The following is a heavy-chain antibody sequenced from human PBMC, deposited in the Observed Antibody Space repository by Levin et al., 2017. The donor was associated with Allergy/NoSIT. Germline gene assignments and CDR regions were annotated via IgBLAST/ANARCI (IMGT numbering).Heavy chain of an antibody. Sequence: LSLTCAASGFTFRNSAMSWVRQAPGKGLEWVSAITNSGRTYYADSVKGRFTVSRDNSKNTLYLQMNSLRADDTAVYYCAKEMTTVVPVFDYWGQGTLVTVSS. CDR2: ITNSGRT. V-gene: IGHV3-23*01. J-gene: IGHJ4*02. CDR1: GFTFRNSA. CDR3: AKEMTTVVPVFDY. D-gene: IGHD4-23*01.